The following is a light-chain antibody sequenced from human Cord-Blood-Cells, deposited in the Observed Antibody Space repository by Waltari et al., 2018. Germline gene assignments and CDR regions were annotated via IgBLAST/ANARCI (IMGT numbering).Light chain of an antibody. V-gene: IGLV2-14*01. Sequence: QSALTQPASVSGSPGQSITISCTGTSSDVGGYNYVHWYQQHPGKAPKPRIYELSNRPAGVSKRFSGSKSGNTASLTIAGLQAGDEADYYCSSYTSSSTRVFGTGTKVTVL. CDR1: SSDVGGYNY. CDR3: SSYTSSSTRV. CDR2: ELS. J-gene: IGLJ1*01.